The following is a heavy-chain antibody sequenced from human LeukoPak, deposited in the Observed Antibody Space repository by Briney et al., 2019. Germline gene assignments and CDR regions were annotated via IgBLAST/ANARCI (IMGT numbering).Heavy chain of an antibody. V-gene: IGHV3-7*04. CDR1: GFTFSNYW. J-gene: IGHJ4*02. Sequence: GGSLRLSCAASGFTFSNYWMSWVRQAPGNGLEGVANIKQDASEKYYVNSVKGRFTIFRDNAKNSLKLQMNSLRPEDTAVYYCAKDGWRFGELSDYWGQGTLVTVSS. CDR2: IKQDASEK. D-gene: IGHD3-10*01. CDR3: AKDGWRFGELSDY.